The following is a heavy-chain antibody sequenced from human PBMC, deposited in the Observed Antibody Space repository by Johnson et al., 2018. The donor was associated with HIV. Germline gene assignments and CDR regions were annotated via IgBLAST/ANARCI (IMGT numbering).Heavy chain of an antibody. CDR3: AREWLYGFDI. D-gene: IGHD5-24*01. CDR2: IYSGGST. CDR1: GFTVSNNY. V-gene: IGHV3-66*01. J-gene: IGHJ3*02. Sequence: MPLVESRGGVVQPGSSLRLSCVASGFTVSNNYMIWVRQAPGKGLEWVSVIYSGGSTYYADSVKGRFTISRDNSKNTLYLQMNRLRAEDTAVYYCAREWLYGFDIWGQGTMVTVSS.